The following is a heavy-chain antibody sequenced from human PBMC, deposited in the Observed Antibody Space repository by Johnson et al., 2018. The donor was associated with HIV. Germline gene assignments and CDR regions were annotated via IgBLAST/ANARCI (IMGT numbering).Heavy chain of an antibody. D-gene: IGHD4-17*01. CDR1: GFTFSDYG. CDR3: ARGSGVLTGGDSDAFDI. J-gene: IGHJ3*02. V-gene: IGHV3-33*08. Sequence: QVQLVESGGGLVQPGGSLRLSCAASGFTFSDYGIHWVRQAPGKGLEWVAVVWSDRNNRYYADSVKGRFTISRDNPKNTLYLQMSSLRAEDTAVYYCARGSGVLTGGDSDAFDIWGQGTMVTVSS. CDR2: VWSDRNNR.